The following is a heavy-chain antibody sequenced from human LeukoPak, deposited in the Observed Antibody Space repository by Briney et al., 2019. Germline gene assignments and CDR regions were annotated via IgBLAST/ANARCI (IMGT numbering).Heavy chain of an antibody. CDR1: GFTFSSYA. D-gene: IGHD3-10*01. V-gene: IGHV3-23*01. CDR2: ISGSGGST. J-gene: IGHJ4*02. Sequence: GGSLRLSCAASGFTFSSYAMSWVRQAPGKGLEWVSAISGSGGSTYYADSVKGRFTTSRDNAKNTLYLQMNSLRAEDTAVYYCARVNYGSGSYYNDYWGQGTLVTVSS. CDR3: ARVNYGSGSYYNDY.